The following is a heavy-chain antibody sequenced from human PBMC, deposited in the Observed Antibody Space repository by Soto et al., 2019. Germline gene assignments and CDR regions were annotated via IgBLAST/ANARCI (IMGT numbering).Heavy chain of an antibody. Sequence: GASVKVSCKASGGTFNSYTINWVRLAPGQGLEWMGAIIPVYGRSTYAQMFQGRVTFTADKSTDTIYMELSSLRSDDTAVYFCTRSGGYSYNLAFDHWGQGTLVTSPQ. CDR2: IIPVYGRS. CDR3: TRSGGYSYNLAFDH. D-gene: IGHD5-18*01. V-gene: IGHV1-69*06. CDR1: GGTFNSYT. J-gene: IGHJ5*02.